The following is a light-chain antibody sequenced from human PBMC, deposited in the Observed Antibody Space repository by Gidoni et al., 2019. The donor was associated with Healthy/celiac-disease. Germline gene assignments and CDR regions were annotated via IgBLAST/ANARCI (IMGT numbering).Light chain of an antibody. CDR1: QDISNY. V-gene: IGKV1-33*01. CDR2: DAS. Sequence: DIQMPQSPSSLSASVGDRVTITCQASQDISNYLNWYQQKPGKAPTLLIYDASNLETGVPSRFSGSGSGTDFTFTISSLQPEDIATYYCQQYDNLPRTFXQXTKLEIK. CDR3: QQYDNLPRT. J-gene: IGKJ2*01.